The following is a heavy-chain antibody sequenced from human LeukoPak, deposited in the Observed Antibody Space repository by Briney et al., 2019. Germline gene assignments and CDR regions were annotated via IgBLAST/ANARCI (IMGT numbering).Heavy chain of an antibody. V-gene: IGHV1-69*13. CDR2: FIPIFGTA. J-gene: IGHJ5*02. D-gene: IGHD6-6*01. CDR1: GGTFSSYT. Sequence: SVKVSCKASGGTFSSYTISWVRQAPGQGLEWMGGFIPIFGTANYAQKFQGRVTITADESTSTAYMELSSLRSEDTAVYYCARTVYSSSGGVPVGNWFDPWGQGTLVTVSS. CDR3: ARTVYSSSGGVPVGNWFDP.